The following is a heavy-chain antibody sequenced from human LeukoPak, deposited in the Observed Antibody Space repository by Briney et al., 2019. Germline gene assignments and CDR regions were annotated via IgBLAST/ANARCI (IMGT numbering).Heavy chain of an antibody. J-gene: IGHJ4*02. Sequence: KTGGSLRLSCAASGFTFSTYSMNWVRQAPGKGLEWVSSISSSSYIYYADSVKGRFTISRDNAKNSLYLQMNSLRAEDTAVYYCARGSSSWSNYFDYWGQGTLVTVSS. V-gene: IGHV3-21*01. D-gene: IGHD6-13*01. CDR3: ARGSSSWSNYFDY. CDR2: ISSSSYI. CDR1: GFTFSTYS.